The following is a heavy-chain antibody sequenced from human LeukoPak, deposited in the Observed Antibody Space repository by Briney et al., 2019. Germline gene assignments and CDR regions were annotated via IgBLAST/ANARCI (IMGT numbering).Heavy chain of an antibody. CDR1: GGSFXGYX. Sequence: SETLSLTCAVYGGSFXGYXXXWXXXPXXXXLEWIGEINHSGSTNYNPSLKSRVTISVDTSKNQFSLKLSSVTAADTAVYYCARGYSYGHDYWGQGTLVTVSS. J-gene: IGHJ4*02. V-gene: IGHV4-34*01. CDR3: ARGYSYGHDY. D-gene: IGHD5-18*01. CDR2: INHSGST.